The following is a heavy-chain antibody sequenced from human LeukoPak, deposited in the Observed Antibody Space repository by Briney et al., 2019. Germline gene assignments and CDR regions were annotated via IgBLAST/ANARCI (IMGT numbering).Heavy chain of an antibody. Sequence: TSETLSLTCAVSGGSINSHYWGWIRQPPGKGLQWIGDIYSTGKNNYNPSLKSRVTTPLDTSKSHLSLNLTSVLAADTAIYYCVRRDTGWNYFDYWGQGILVTVSS. D-gene: IGHD6-19*01. CDR1: GGSINSHY. V-gene: IGHV4-4*08. CDR3: VRRDTGWNYFDY. CDR2: IYSTGKN. J-gene: IGHJ4*02.